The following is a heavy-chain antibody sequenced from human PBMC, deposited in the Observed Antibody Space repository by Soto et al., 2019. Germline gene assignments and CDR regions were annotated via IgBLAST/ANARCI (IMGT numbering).Heavy chain of an antibody. V-gene: IGHV4-31*03. CDR3: ARDDGSGGAFDI. CDR2: IYYSGST. Sequence: PSETLSLTCTVSGGSISSGGYYWSWIRQHPGKGLEWIGYIYYSGSTYYNPSLKSRVTISVDTSKNQFSLKLSSVTAADTAVYYCARDDGSGGAFDIWGQGTMVTVSS. CDR1: GGSISSGGYY. J-gene: IGHJ3*02. D-gene: IGHD1-26*01.